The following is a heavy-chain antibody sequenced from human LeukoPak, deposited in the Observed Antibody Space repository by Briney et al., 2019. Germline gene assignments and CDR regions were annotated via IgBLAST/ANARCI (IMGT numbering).Heavy chain of an antibody. V-gene: IGHV1-8*01. Sequence: ASVKLSCKASGYTFTSYDINWVRQATGQGLEWMGWMNPNSGNTGYAQKFQGRVTMTRNTSISTAYMELSSLRSEDTAVYYCARAIVVVPAAIVYYYGMDVWGQGTTVTVSS. J-gene: IGHJ6*02. CDR3: ARAIVVVPAAIVYYYGMDV. D-gene: IGHD2-2*01. CDR1: GYTFTSYD. CDR2: MNPNSGNT.